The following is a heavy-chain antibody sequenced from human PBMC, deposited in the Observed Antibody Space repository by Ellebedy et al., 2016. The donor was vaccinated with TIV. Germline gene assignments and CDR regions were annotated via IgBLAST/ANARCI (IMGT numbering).Heavy chain of an antibody. Sequence: MPSETLSLTCTVSGGSMKNYYWSWIRQPPGKGLEWIGYIYYSGSTNYNPFLKSRVTMSVDSSRNQFSLKLSSVTAADTAVFYCARTSYYDSSGYPLFDYWGQGTLVTVSS. CDR1: GGSMKNYY. J-gene: IGHJ4*02. D-gene: IGHD3-22*01. CDR2: IYYSGST. CDR3: ARTSYYDSSGYPLFDY. V-gene: IGHV4-59*08.